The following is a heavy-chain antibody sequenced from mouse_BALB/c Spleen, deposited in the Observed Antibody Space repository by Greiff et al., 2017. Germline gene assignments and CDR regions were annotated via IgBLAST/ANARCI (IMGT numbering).Heavy chain of an antibody. Sequence: QVHVKQSGPGLVAPSQSLSITCTVSGFSLTSYGVHWVRQPPGKGLEWLGVIWAGGSTNYNSALMSRLSISKDNSKSQVFLKMNSLQTDDTAMYYCARDSSGYVSLFAYWGQGTLVTVSA. V-gene: IGHV2-9*02. CDR2: IWAGGST. CDR1: GFSLTSYG. D-gene: IGHD3-1*01. CDR3: ARDSSGYVSLFAY. J-gene: IGHJ3*01.